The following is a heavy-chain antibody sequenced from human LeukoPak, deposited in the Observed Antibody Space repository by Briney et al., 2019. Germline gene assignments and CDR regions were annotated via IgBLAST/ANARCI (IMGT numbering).Heavy chain of an antibody. V-gene: IGHV7-4-1*02. J-gene: IGHJ6*02. Sequence: ASVRVSCKASGYTFTSHTMNWVRQAPGQGLEWMGWINTNTGNPTYAQGFTGRFVFSLDTSVSTAYLQISSLKPEDTAVYYCARDGNYYGSGLPYYCYGMDVWGQGTTVTVSS. D-gene: IGHD3-10*01. CDR2: INTNTGNP. CDR1: GYTFTSHT. CDR3: ARDGNYYGSGLPYYCYGMDV.